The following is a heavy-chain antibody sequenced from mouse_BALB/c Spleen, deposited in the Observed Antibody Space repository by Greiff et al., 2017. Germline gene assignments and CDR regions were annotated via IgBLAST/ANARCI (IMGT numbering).Heavy chain of an antibody. CDR3: ARRGNYYGSSPYAMDY. CDR2: IHYSGST. D-gene: IGHD1-1*01. V-gene: IGHV3-1*02. CDR1: GYSITSGYS. Sequence: EVKLVESGPDLVKPSQSLSLTCTVTGYSITSGYSWHWIRQFPGNKLEWMGYIHYSGSTNYNPSLKSRISITRDTSKNQFFLQLNSVTTEDTATYYCARRGNYYGSSPYAMDYWGQGTSVTVSS. J-gene: IGHJ4*01.